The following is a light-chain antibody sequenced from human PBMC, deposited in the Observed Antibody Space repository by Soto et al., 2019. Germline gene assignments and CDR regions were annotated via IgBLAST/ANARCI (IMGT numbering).Light chain of an antibody. CDR1: RSVSSRY. J-gene: IGKJ2*01. V-gene: IGKV3-20*01. CDR2: GAS. Sequence: EIVLTQSPGTLSLSPGERATLSCRASRSVSSRYLAWYQQKAGQAPRLLISGASSRATGIPDRFSGGGSGTDFTLIISRLEPEDFAMYYCHQYGYSPNTFGQGTKVEIK. CDR3: HQYGYSPNT.